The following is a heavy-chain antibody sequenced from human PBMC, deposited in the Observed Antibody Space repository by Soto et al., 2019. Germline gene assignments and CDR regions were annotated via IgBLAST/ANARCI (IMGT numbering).Heavy chain of an antibody. J-gene: IGHJ4*02. CDR1: GYTFTGYY. V-gene: IGHV1-2*02. Sequence: QVQLVQSGAEVKKPGASVKVSCKASGYTFTGYYMHWVRQAPGQGLEWMGWINPNSGGTNYAQKFQGGVTMTRDTSISTAYMELSRLRSDDTAVYYCARDVGRDGYNSGEFYFDYWGQGTLFTVSS. CDR2: INPNSGGT. D-gene: IGHD3-10*01. CDR3: ARDVGRDGYNSGEFYFDY.